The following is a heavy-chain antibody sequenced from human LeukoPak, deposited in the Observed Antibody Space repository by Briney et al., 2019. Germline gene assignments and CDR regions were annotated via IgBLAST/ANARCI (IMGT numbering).Heavy chain of an antibody. D-gene: IGHD3-10*01. CDR2: IKSKTDGETT. V-gene: IGHV3-15*01. Sequence: GGSLRLSCADSGFTFTNAWMSWVRQAPGKGLEWIGRIKSKTDGETTNYAEPVRGRFTISRDDSKSAVYLQMNSLKIEDTAVYYCTTDLGTYYHGSQRLIPIDYWGQGALVTVSS. J-gene: IGHJ4*02. CDR1: GFTFTNAW. CDR3: TTDLGTYYHGSQRLIPIDY.